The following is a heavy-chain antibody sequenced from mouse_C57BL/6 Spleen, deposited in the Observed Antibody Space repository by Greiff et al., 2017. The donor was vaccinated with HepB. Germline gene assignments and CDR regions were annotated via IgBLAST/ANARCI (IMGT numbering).Heavy chain of an antibody. D-gene: IGHD1-1*01. CDR2: INPNYGTT. V-gene: IGHV1-39*01. J-gene: IGHJ2*01. CDR3: ARSDYYGSSFWYFDY. Sequence: EVQGVESGPELVKPGASVKISCKASGYSFTDYNMNWVKQSNGKSLEWIGVINPNYGTTSYNQKFKGKATLTVDQSSSTAYMQLNSLTSEDSAVYYCARSDYYGSSFWYFDYWGQGTTLTVSS. CDR1: GYSFTDYN.